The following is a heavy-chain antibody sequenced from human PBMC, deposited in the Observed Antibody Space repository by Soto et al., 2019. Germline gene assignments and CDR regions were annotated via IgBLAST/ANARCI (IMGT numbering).Heavy chain of an antibody. CDR3: AAYRYSDSGGFY. J-gene: IGHJ4*02. V-gene: IGHV1-46*01. Sequence: ASVKVSCKASGYTFTTYFMHWVRQAPGQGLEWMGIINPSGGSTSYAQKFQGRVTMTRDTSTSTVYMELSSLRSEDTAVYYCAAYRYSDSGGFYWGQGPLVTLSS. CDR2: INPSGGST. CDR1: GYTFTTYF. D-gene: IGHD3-10*01.